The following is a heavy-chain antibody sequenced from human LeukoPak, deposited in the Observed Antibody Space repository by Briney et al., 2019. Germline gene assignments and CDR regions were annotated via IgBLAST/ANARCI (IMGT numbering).Heavy chain of an antibody. CDR3: ARDQEAYDSSGYLAY. J-gene: IGHJ4*02. CDR2: IWYDGSNK. V-gene: IGHV3-33*01. CDR1: GFTFSSYG. Sequence: QPGGSLRLSCAASGFTFSSYGMHWVRQAPGKGLEWVAVIWYDGSNKYYADSVKGRFTIFRDNSKNTLYLQMNSLRAEDTAVYYCARDQEAYDSSGYLAYWGQGTLVTVSS. D-gene: IGHD3-22*01.